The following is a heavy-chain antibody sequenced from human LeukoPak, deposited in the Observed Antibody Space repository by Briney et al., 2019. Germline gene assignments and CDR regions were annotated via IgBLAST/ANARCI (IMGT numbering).Heavy chain of an antibody. V-gene: IGHV3-23*01. Sequence: GGSLRLSCAASGFTFSSYAMSWVRQAPGKGLEWVSAISGSGGSTYYADSVKGRFTISRDNSKNTLYLQMNSLRAEDTAVYYCANPTDSLTGYKYFQHWGQGTLVTVSS. J-gene: IGHJ1*01. CDR1: GFTFSSYA. CDR3: ANPTDSLTGYKYFQH. D-gene: IGHD3-9*01. CDR2: ISGSGGST.